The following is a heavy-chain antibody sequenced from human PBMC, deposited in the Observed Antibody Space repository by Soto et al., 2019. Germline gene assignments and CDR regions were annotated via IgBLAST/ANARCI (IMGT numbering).Heavy chain of an antibody. CDR1: GFTFSSYW. CDR2: VKEDGSEK. J-gene: IGHJ3*02. Sequence: EVQLVESGGGLVQPGWSLRLSCAASGFTFSSYWMTWVRQAPGKGLEWVANVKEDGSEKNYVDSVKGRFTISRDNAKNSLYLQMNSLRAEDTALYYCARGRKYAFDIWGQGTMVTVSS. V-gene: IGHV3-7*01. CDR3: ARGRKYAFDI.